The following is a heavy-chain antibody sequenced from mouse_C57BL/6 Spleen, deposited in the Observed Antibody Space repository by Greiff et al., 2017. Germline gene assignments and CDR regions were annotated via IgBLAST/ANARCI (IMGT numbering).Heavy chain of an antibody. D-gene: IGHD3-3*01. CDR2: INPSSGYT. V-gene: IGHV1-4*01. J-gene: IGHJ2*01. CDR1: GYTFTSYT. CDR3: AREELLYYFDY. Sequence: QVHVKQSGAELARPGASVKMSCKASGYTFTSYTMHWVKQRPGQGLEWIGYINPSSGYTKYNQKFKDKATLTADKSSSTAYMQLSSLTSEDSAVYYCAREELLYYFDYWGQGTTLTVSS.